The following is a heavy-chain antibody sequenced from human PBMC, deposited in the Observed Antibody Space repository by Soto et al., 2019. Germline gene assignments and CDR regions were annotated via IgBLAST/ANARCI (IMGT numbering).Heavy chain of an antibody. J-gene: IGHJ5*02. CDR1: GYTFTSYD. CDR2: MNPNSGNT. CDR3: ARFEAVAGLVDP. V-gene: IGHV1-8*01. D-gene: IGHD6-19*01. Sequence: ASVKVSCKASGYTFTSYDINWVRQATGQGLEWMGWMNPNSGNTGYAQKFQGRVTMTRNTSISTAYMELSSLRSEDTAVYYCARFEAVAGLVDPWGQGTLVTVSS.